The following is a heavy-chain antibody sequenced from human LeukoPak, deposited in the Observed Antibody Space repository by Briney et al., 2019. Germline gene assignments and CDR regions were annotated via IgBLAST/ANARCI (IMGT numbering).Heavy chain of an antibody. CDR1: GGSFSGYY. CDR2: INHSGST. D-gene: IGHD3-10*01. Sequence: PSETLSLTCAVYGGSFSGYYWSWIRQPPGKGLEWIGEINHSGSTNYNPSLKSRVTISVDTSKNQFSLKLSSVTAADTAVYYCARSLWFGELFHWGQGTLVTVSS. CDR3: ARSLWFGELFH. V-gene: IGHV4-34*01. J-gene: IGHJ4*02.